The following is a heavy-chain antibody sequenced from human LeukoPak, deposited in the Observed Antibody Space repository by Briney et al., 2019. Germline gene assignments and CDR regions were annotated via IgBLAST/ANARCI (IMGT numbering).Heavy chain of an antibody. CDR3: ARASRIRSGYGY. J-gene: IGHJ4*02. Sequence: KSSETLSLTCAIYGGSFSGYYWNWVRQPPGMGLEWIGEINQSGSANYNPSLKSRVTISADTSKNQFSLTLTSVTAADTAVYYCARASRIRSGYGYWGQGTLVTVSS. V-gene: IGHV4-34*01. D-gene: IGHD3-22*01. CDR2: INQSGSA. CDR1: GGSFSGYY.